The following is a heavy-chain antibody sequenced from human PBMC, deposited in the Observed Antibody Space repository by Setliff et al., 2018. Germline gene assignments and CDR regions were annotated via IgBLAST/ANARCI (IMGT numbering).Heavy chain of an antibody. J-gene: IGHJ6*03. V-gene: IGHV4-34*01. CDR3: ARAGSGVIGDFFYMGV. D-gene: IGHD3-3*01. CDR1: GGSFSSFY. Sequence: LSLTCAVYGGSFSSFYWSWIRQPPGKGLEWIGEINHSGTTNYNPSLKSRVTISVDTSKKQSSLKLSSVTAANTAVYYCARAGSGVIGDFFYMGVWGKGTTVTVSS. CDR2: INHSGTT.